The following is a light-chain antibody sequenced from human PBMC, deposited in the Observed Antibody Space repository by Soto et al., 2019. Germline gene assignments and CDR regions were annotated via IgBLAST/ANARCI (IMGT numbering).Light chain of an antibody. CDR2: RNN. CDR1: TSNIGSNY. J-gene: IGLJ1*01. CDR3: ATWDDSLNGFDV. Sequence: QSVLTQPPSASGTPGQGATISCSGSTSNIGSNYVYWYQQLPGTAPKLLIYRNNQRPSGVPDRFSGSKSGTSASLAISGLRSDDEADYFCATWDDSLNGFDVFGTGTKVTVL. V-gene: IGLV1-47*01.